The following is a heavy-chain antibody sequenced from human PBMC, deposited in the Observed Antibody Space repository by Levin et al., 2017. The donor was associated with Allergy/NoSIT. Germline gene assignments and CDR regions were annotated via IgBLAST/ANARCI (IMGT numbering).Heavy chain of an antibody. D-gene: IGHD5-18*01. CDR3: VRSRNSYGFGGFDY. Sequence: HSQTLSLTCNVSGGSIGSGGHYWSWIRQHPGKGLEWIGYIYYSGSTYYNPSLKSRLTISVDTSKNQFSLKLTSVTAADTSVYYCVRSRNSYGFGGFDYWGQGTLVTVSS. CDR1: GGSIGSGGHY. CDR2: IYYSGST. J-gene: IGHJ4*02. V-gene: IGHV4-31*03.